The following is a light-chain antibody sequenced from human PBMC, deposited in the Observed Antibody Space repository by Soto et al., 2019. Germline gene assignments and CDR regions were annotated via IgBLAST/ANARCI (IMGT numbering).Light chain of an antibody. CDR2: GAS. V-gene: IGKV3-20*01. J-gene: IGKJ1*01. CDR3: QQYGGLPRT. CDR1: QSVTSDY. Sequence: EIVLTQSPGTLSLSPGERASLSCRASQSVTSDYLAWYQQRPGQAPRLLIYGASSRATGIPDRFSGSGSGTDFTLIISKLEPEDFAVYYCQQYGGLPRTFGQGTKVEIK.